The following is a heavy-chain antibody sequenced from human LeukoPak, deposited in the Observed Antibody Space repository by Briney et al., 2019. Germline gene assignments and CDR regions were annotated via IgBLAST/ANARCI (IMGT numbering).Heavy chain of an antibody. Sequence: ASVKVSCKASGYTFTSSALNWVRQAPGQGLEWMGWINTNTGNPTYAQGFTGRFVFSLDTSVSTAYLHISSLKAEDTAVYYCATDLKKGDSGCFDYWGRGTLVTVSS. J-gene: IGHJ4*02. D-gene: IGHD6-19*01. V-gene: IGHV7-4-1*02. CDR1: GYTFTSSA. CDR3: ATDLKKGDSGCFDY. CDR2: INTNTGNP.